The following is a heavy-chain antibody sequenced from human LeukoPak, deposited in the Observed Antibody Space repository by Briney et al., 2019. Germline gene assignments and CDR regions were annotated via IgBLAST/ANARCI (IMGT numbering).Heavy chain of an antibody. CDR2: INTDGGST. D-gene: IGHD2-21*02. CDR1: GFTFISYG. CDR3: ARELAREVTLDY. Sequence: GGSLRLSCAVSGFTFISYGMQWVRQAPGKGLAWVSRINTDGGSTTYADSVKGRFTISRDNAKNTLYLQMNSLRAEDTAVYYCARELAREVTLDYWGQGTLVTVSS. V-gene: IGHV3-74*01. J-gene: IGHJ4*01.